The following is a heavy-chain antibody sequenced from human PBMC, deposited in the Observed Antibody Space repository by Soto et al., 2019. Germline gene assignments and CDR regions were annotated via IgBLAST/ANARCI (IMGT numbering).Heavy chain of an antibody. CDR2: IYLSGST. V-gene: IGHV4-39*01. D-gene: IGHD3-22*01. J-gene: IGHJ4*02. Sequence: SETLSLTCTVSGGSISSSSYYWCWIRQPPGRGLQWIGNIYLSGSTYYNPSLKSRVTVSVDTSKNEFSLKLGSVTAADTAVYYCVRQGNNYDGSGFFDYWGQGALVTVSS. CDR3: VRQGNNYDGSGFFDY. CDR1: GGSISSSSYY.